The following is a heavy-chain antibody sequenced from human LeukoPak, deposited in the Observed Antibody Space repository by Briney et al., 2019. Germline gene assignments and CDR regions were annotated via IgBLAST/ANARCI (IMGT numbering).Heavy chain of an antibody. V-gene: IGHV1-18*01. J-gene: IGHJ4*02. D-gene: IGHD2-2*01. Sequence: GASVKVSCKASGGTFSSYAISWVRQAPGQGLEWMGWISAYNGNTNYAQKLQGRVTMTTDTSTSTAYMELSSLRSEDTAVYYCARGLRSTRRAHFDYWGQGTLVTVSS. CDR2: ISAYNGNT. CDR3: ARGLRSTRRAHFDY. CDR1: GGTFSSYA.